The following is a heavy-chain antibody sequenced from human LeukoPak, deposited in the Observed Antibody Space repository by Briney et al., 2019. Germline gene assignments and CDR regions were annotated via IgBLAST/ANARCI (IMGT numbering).Heavy chain of an antibody. V-gene: IGHV4-31*03. CDR1: GGSISSGGYY. CDR3: ARIDYDILTGYYESVLQNWFDP. Sequence: SQTLSLTCTVSGGSISSGGYYWSWIRQHPGKGLEWIGYIYYSGSTYYNPSLKSRVTIPVDTSKDQFSLKLSSVTAADTAVYYCARIDYDILTGYYESVLQNWFDPWGQGTLVTVSS. J-gene: IGHJ5*02. D-gene: IGHD3-9*01. CDR2: IYYSGST.